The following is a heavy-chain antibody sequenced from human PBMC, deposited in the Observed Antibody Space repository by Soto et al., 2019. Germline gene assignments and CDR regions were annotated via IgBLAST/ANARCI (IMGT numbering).Heavy chain of an antibody. Sequence: SETLSLTCTVSGGSTGDLYWSWIRQPPRKGLDWIGYLYYSGTTSYNPSLNSRVTISVETSKNQFSLKLNSVTAADTAVYYCARGLVGATRFDYWGQRTLVTVSS. D-gene: IGHD1-26*01. J-gene: IGHJ4*02. CDR3: ARGLVGATRFDY. V-gene: IGHV4-59*11. CDR2: LYYSGTT. CDR1: GGSTGDLY.